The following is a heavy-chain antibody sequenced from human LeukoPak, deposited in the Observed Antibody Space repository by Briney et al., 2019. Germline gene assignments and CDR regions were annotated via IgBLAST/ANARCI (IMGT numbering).Heavy chain of an antibody. CDR1: GYTFTSYD. CDR3: ARALAGGSKLLWFGCSYYYYYMDV. Sequence: ASVKVSCKASGYTFTSYDINWVRQATGQGLEWMGWMNPNSGNTGYAQKFQGRVTITRNTSISTAYMELSSLRSEDTAVYYCARALAGGSKLLWFGCSYYYYYMDVWGKGTTVTVSS. V-gene: IGHV1-8*03. D-gene: IGHD3-10*01. CDR2: MNPNSGNT. J-gene: IGHJ6*03.